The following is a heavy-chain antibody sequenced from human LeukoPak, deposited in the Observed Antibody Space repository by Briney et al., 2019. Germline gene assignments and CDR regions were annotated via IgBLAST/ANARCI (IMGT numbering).Heavy chain of an antibody. V-gene: IGHV3-33*01. J-gene: IGHJ3*02. CDR1: GFTFSSHG. CDR3: ARYPYGYYGDYAFDI. CDR2: IWYDGSKK. D-gene: IGHD3-22*01. Sequence: PERSLRLSCAASGFTFSSHGMHWVRQAPGKGLEWVAMIWYDGSKKYYGDSVKGRFTVSRDNSKNTVDLQMNSLRVEDTAVYCCARYPYGYYGDYAFDIWGQGTLVTVSS.